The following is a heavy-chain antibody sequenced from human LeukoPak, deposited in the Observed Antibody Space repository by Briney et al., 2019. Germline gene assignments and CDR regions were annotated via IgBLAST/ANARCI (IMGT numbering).Heavy chain of an antibody. V-gene: IGHV1-69*01. Sequence: SVKVSCKASGGTFSSYAISWVRQAPGQGLEWMGGIIPIFGTANYAQKFQGRVTITADESTSTAYMELSSLRSEDTAVYYCASRLAVAGDDAFDIWGQGTMVTVSS. D-gene: IGHD6-19*01. J-gene: IGHJ3*02. CDR1: GGTFSSYA. CDR2: IIPIFGTA. CDR3: ASRLAVAGDDAFDI.